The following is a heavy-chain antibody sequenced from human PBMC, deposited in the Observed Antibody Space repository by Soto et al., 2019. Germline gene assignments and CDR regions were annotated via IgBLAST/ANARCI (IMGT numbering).Heavy chain of an antibody. CDR1: GFTFSSYG. J-gene: IGHJ6*02. CDR2: IWYDGSNK. Sequence: QVQLVESGGGVVQPGRSLRLSCAASGFTFSSYGMHWVRQAPGKGLEWVAVIWYDGSNKYYADSVKGRFTISRDNSKNTLDLQMNSLRAEDTAVYYCARDGPPQQTGMDVWGQGTTVTVS. CDR3: ARDGPPQQTGMDV. V-gene: IGHV3-33*01.